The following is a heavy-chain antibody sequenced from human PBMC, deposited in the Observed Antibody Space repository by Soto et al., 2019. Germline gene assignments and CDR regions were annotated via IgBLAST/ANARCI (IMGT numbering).Heavy chain of an antibody. Sequence: ASVKVSCKASGGTFSSYAISWVRQAPGQGLEWMGGIIPIFGTANYAQKFQGRVTITADESTSTAYMELSSLRSEDTAVYYCATSRRYPAPSDVFDIWGQGTMVTVSS. V-gene: IGHV1-69*13. CDR2: IIPIFGTA. CDR3: ATSRRYPAPSDVFDI. D-gene: IGHD3-16*02. J-gene: IGHJ3*02. CDR1: GGTFSSYA.